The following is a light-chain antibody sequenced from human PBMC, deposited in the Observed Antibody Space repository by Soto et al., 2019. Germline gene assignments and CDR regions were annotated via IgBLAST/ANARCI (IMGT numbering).Light chain of an antibody. J-gene: IGKJ1*01. CDR2: GAS. CDR1: QSVSSN. V-gene: IGKV3-15*01. Sequence: ELVMTQSPVTLSVSPGERATLSCRTGQSVSSNYLAWYQQKPGQAPRLLIYGASTRATGIPARFSGSGSGTEFTPPISSMQPEDFSVYYCQQYNNWPPWTFGQGTKVDIK. CDR3: QQYNNWPPWT.